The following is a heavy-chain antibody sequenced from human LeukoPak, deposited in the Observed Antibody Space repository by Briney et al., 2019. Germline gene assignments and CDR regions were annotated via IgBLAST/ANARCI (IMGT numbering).Heavy chain of an antibody. Sequence: SETLSLTCTVSGGSISSGSYYWSWIRQPAGKGLEWIGRIYTSGSTNYNPSLKSRVTISVDTSKNQFSLKLSSVTAADTAVYYCARHARYFGWLLYQNNWFDPWGQGTLVTVSS. D-gene: IGHD3-9*01. CDR2: IYTSGST. J-gene: IGHJ5*02. CDR3: ARHARYFGWLLYQNNWFDP. CDR1: GGSISSGSYY. V-gene: IGHV4-61*02.